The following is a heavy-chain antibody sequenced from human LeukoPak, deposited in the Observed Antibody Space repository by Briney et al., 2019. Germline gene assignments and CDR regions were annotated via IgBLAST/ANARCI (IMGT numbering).Heavy chain of an antibody. CDR2: ISSSSSYM. V-gene: IGHV3-21*01. D-gene: IGHD1-26*01. CDR1: GFTFSSYS. Sequence: GGSLRLSCAASGFTFSSYSMNWVRQAPGKGLEWVSSISSSSSYMYYADSVKGRFTISRDNAKNSLYLQMNSLRAEDTAVYYCARDGRYFYYYMDVWGKGSTVTVSS. J-gene: IGHJ6*03. CDR3: ARDGRYFYYYMDV.